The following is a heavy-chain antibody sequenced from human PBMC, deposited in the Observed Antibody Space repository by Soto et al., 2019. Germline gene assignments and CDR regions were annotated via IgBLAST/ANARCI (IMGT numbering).Heavy chain of an antibody. CDR3: AKDNPDIVATIPSYYFDY. D-gene: IGHD5-12*01. V-gene: IGHV3-30*18. Sequence: GGSLRLSCAASGFTFSSYGMHWVRRAPGKGLEWVAVISYDGSNKYYADSVKGRFTISRDNSKNTLYLQMNSLRAEDTAVYYCAKDNPDIVATIPSYYFDYWGQGTLVTVSS. CDR1: GFTFSSYG. CDR2: ISYDGSNK. J-gene: IGHJ4*02.